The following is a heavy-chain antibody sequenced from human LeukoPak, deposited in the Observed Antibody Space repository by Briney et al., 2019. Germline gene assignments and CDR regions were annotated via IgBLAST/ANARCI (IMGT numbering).Heavy chain of an antibody. CDR2: INQDGSAQ. V-gene: IGHV3-7*01. CDR1: GFTSGTSW. J-gene: IGHJ4*02. CDR3: ARSAR. Sequence: GGSLRLSCAASGFTSGTSWISWVRQAPGKGLEWVANINQDGSAQYYVDSVKGRFTISRDNAKSSLYLQMNSLRAEDTAVYYCARSARWGQGTLVTVSS.